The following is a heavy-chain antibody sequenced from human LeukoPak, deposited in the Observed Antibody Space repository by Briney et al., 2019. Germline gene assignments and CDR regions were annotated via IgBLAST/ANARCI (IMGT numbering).Heavy chain of an antibody. CDR2: IYYGRTT. CDR1: AGSISSSSHH. J-gene: IGHJ4*02. D-gene: IGHD6-19*01. V-gene: IGHV4-39*07. CDR3: ASRLMIAVAGTGRSDYFDY. Sequence: SETLSLTCTVSAGSISSSSHHWGWIRQSPGKGLEWIGSIYYGRTTYYNPSLKSRVTISVDTSKNQFSLKLSSVTAADTAAYYCASRLMIAVAGTGRSDYFDYWGQGTLVTVSS.